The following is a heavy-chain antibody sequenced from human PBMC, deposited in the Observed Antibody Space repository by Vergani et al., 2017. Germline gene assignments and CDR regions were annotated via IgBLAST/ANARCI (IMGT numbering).Heavy chain of an antibody. CDR1: GGSISSGGYY. CDR2: IYYSGST. J-gene: IGHJ5*02. V-gene: IGHV4-31*03. CDR3: ASDGGVVVPAARSPKWPGPPQSKSWFDP. Sequence: QVQLQESGPGLVKPSQTLSLTCTVSGGSISSGGYYWSWIRQHPGKGLEWIWYIYYSGSTNYNPSLKSRVTISVDTSKNQFSLKLSSVTAADTAVYYCASDGGVVVPAARSPKWPGPPQSKSWFDPWGQGTLVTVSS. D-gene: IGHD2-2*01.